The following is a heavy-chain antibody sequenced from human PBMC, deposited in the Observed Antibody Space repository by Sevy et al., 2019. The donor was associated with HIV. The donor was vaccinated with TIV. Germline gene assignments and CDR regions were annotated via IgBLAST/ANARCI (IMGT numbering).Heavy chain of an antibody. CDR3: AKDRGRIAVAGIRGFDY. V-gene: IGHV3-30*18. CDR1: GFTFSSYA. D-gene: IGHD6-19*01. CDR2: ISYDGSNK. Sequence: GGSLRLSCAASGFTFSSYAMSWVRQAPGKGLEWVAVISYDGSNKYYADSVKGRFTISRDNSKNTLYLQMNSLRAEDTAVYYCAKDRGRIAVAGIRGFDYWGQGTLVTVSS. J-gene: IGHJ4*02.